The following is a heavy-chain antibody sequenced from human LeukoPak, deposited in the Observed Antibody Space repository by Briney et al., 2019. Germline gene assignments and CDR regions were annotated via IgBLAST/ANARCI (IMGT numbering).Heavy chain of an antibody. V-gene: IGHV4-39*07. Sequence: PSETLSLTCTVSGGSISSYYWGWIRQPPGKGLEWIGSIYYSGSTYYNPSLKSRVTISVDTSKNQFSLKLSSVTAADTAVHYCARGVTMVRGVTNFDYWGQGTLVTVSS. CDR3: ARGVTMVRGVTNFDY. J-gene: IGHJ4*02. CDR2: IYYSGST. D-gene: IGHD3-10*01. CDR1: GGSISSYY.